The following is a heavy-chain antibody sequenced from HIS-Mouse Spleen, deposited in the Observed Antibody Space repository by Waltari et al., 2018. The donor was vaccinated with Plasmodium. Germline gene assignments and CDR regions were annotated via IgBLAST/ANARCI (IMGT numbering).Heavy chain of an antibody. J-gene: IGHJ2*01. CDR3: ASSWYWYFDL. CDR2: IKQDGSEK. D-gene: IGHD6-13*01. Sequence: VQLVESGGGLVQPGGSLRLSCAASGSPFRSYWMSWVRQAPGKGLEWVANIKQDGSEKYYVDSVKGRFTISRDNAKNSLYLQMNSLRAEDTAVYYCASSWYWYFDLWGRGTLVTVSS. CDR1: GSPFRSYW. V-gene: IGHV3-7*01.